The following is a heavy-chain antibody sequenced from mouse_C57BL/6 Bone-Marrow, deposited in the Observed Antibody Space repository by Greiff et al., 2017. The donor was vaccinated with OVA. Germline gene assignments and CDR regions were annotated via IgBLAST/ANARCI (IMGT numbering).Heavy chain of an antibody. CDR2: IWSGGST. D-gene: IGHD2-4*01. J-gene: IGHJ3*01. Sequence: VKLMESGPGLVASLQCPSITCTVSGFSLTSYGVHWVRQSPGKGLEWLGVIWSGGSTDYNAAFISRLSISKDNSKSQVFFKMNSLQADDTAIYYCARNEGLRPWFAYWGQGTLVTVSA. CDR1: GFSLTSYG. V-gene: IGHV2-2*01. CDR3: ARNEGLRPWFAY.